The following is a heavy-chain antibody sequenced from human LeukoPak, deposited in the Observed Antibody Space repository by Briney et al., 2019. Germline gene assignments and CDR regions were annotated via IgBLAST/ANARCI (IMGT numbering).Heavy chain of an antibody. CDR3: ARAVHYYDSLGAAFDL. CDR1: GFTVSSNY. V-gene: IGHV3-66*01. D-gene: IGHD3-22*01. Sequence: GGSLRLSCAASGFTVSSNYMSWVRQAPGKGLEWVSVIYSGGSTYYADSVKGRFTIFRDNSKNTLYLQMNSLRAEDTAVYYCARAVHYYDSLGAAFDLWGQGTMVTVSS. CDR2: IYSGGST. J-gene: IGHJ3*01.